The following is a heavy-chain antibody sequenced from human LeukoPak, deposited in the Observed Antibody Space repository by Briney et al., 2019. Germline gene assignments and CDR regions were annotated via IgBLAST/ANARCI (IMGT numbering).Heavy chain of an antibody. CDR2: VYHSGST. J-gene: IGHJ3*02. V-gene: IGHV4-30-2*01. CDR3: ASVESRDRLNDAFDI. D-gene: IGHD2-15*01. Sequence: SETLSLTCTVSGGSISSGGYYWSWIRQPPGKGLEWIGYVYHSGSTYYNPSLKSRVTISVDRSKNQFSLKLSSVTAADTAVYYCASVESRDRLNDAFDIWGQGTMVTVSS. CDR1: GGSISSGGYY.